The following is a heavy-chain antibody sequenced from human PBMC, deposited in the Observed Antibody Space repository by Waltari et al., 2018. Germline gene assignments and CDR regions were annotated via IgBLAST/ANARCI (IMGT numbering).Heavy chain of an antibody. Sequence: QVQLQESGPGLVMPSQTLSLTCTVSGCSISSGGYCWSWIRQPPGKGLEWIGYIYYSGSTYYNPSLKSRVTISVDTSKNQFSLKLSSVTAADTAVYYCARASTGFWSSGFDYWGQGTLVTVSS. CDR1: GCSISSGGYC. V-gene: IGHV4-31*03. J-gene: IGHJ4*02. D-gene: IGHD3-3*01. CDR3: ARASTGFWSSGFDY. CDR2: IYYSGST.